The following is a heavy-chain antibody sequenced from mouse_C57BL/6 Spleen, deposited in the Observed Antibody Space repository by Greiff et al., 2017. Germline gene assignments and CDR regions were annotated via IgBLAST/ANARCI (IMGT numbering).Heavy chain of an antibody. J-gene: IGHJ4*01. CDR2: ISDGGSYT. Sequence: EVNLVESGGGLVKPGGSLKLSCAASGFTFRSYAMSWVRQTPEKRLEWVATISDGGSYTYYPDNVKGRFTISRDNAKNNLYLQMSHLKSEDTAMYYCARSPYAMDYWGQGTSVTVSS. V-gene: IGHV5-4*03. CDR3: ARSPYAMDY. CDR1: GFTFRSYA.